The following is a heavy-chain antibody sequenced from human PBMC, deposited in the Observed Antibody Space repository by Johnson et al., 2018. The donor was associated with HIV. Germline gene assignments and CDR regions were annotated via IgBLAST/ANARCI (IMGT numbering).Heavy chain of an antibody. J-gene: IGHJ3*02. CDR1: GFTVSSNY. CDR2: IYSGGST. CDR3: AREPDIGDAFDI. V-gene: IGHV3-66*01. D-gene: IGHD1-14*01. Sequence: VQLVESGGGLVQPGGSLRLSCAASGFTVSSNYMSWVRQAPGKGPECVSVIYSGGSTYYADSVKGRFTISRDNSKNTLYLQMNSLRAEDTAVYYCAREPDIGDAFDIWGQGTMVTVSS.